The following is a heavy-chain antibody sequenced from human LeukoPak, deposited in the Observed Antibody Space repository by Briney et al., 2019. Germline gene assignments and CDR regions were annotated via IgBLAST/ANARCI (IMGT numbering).Heavy chain of an antibody. CDR2: ISGDGGST. CDR1: GFTFDDYA. D-gene: IGHD3-22*01. J-gene: IGHJ2*01. V-gene: IGHV3-43*02. CDR3: ASTNSGYYHDWYFDL. Sequence: GGSLRLSCAASGFTFDDYAMHWVRQAPGKGLEWVSLISGDGGSTYYADSVKGRFTISRDNSKNSLYLQMNSLRTEVTALYYCASTNSGYYHDWYFDLWGRGTLVTVSS.